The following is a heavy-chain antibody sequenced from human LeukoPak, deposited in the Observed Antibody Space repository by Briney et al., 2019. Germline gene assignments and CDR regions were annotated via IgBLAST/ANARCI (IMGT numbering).Heavy chain of an antibody. CDR1: GYTFTSYA. CDR2: INAGNGNT. CDR3: ARTKTAGDLAEYFQH. J-gene: IGHJ1*01. V-gene: IGHV1-3*01. Sequence: ASVKVSCKASGYTFTSYAMHWVRQAPGQRLEWMGWINAGNGNTKYSQKFQGRVTITRDTSASTAYMELSSLRSEDTAVYYCARTKTAGDLAEYFQHWGQGTLVTVSS. D-gene: IGHD4-17*01.